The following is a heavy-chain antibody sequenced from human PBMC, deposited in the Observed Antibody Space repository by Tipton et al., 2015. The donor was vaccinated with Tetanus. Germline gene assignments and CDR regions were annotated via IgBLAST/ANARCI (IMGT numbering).Heavy chain of an antibody. J-gene: IGHJ5*02. CDR1: GYTFTHYG. V-gene: IGHV1-18*01. Sequence: QVQLVQSGAEVKKPGASVKVSCKASGYTFTHYGVNWVRQAPGQGLEWMGWISPFNNNINYAEKFQGRLTMTTDRSTSTVHMELRSLISDDTAVYYCARGRGLGPHEFFEHWGQGTLVTVSS. D-gene: IGHD7-27*01. CDR3: ARGRGLGPHEFFEH. CDR2: ISPFNNNI.